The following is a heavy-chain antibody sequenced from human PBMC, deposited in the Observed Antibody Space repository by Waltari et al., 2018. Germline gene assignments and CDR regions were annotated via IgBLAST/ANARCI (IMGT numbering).Heavy chain of an antibody. D-gene: IGHD3-22*01. CDR2: IYYSGGT. J-gene: IGHJ5*02. Sequence: QLQLQESGPGLVKPSETLSLTCTVSGGSISSSSYYWGWIRQPPGKGLEWIGSIYYSGGTYYNPSLKSRVTISVDTSKNQFSLKLSSVTAADTAVYYCAENDYYYDSSGYRSWGQGTLVTVSS. V-gene: IGHV4-39*01. CDR1: GGSISSSSYY. CDR3: AENDYYYDSSGYRS.